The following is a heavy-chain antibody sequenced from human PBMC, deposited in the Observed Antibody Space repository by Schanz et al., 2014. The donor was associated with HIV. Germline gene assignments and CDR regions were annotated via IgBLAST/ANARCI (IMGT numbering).Heavy chain of an antibody. D-gene: IGHD5-18*01. J-gene: IGHJ4*02. CDR2: MNQDGSRK. Sequence: VQLVESGGGVVQPGRSLRLSCAASGFTFSSYWMTWVRQAPGKGLEMVANMNQDGSRKYYVDSVKGRFTISRDNAANSLFLQMNSLRAEDTAVYFCAVLWIQPPFDYWGQGTLVTVSS. V-gene: IGHV3-7*01. CDR1: GFTFSSYW. CDR3: AVLWIQPPFDY.